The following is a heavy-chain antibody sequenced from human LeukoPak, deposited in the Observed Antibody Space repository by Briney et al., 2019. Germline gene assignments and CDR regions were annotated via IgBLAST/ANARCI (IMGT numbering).Heavy chain of an antibody. CDR1: GDSVSSNIAA. CDR2: TYYRSKWYN. J-gene: IGHJ3*02. Sequence: SQTLSLTFAISGDSVSSNIAAWNWLRQSPSRGLEWLGRTYYRSKWYNDYAVSVKSRITVNPDTSKNQFCQQLNSVTPKDTAVYYCATEYGTDAFDIWGQGTMVTVSS. V-gene: IGHV6-1*01. CDR3: ATEYGTDAFDI. D-gene: IGHD1-14*01.